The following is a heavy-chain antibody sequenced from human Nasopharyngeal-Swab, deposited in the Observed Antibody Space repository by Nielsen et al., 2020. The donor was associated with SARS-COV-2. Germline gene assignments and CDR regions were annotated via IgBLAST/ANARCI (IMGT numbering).Heavy chain of an antibody. Sequence: SETLSLTCAVYGGSFSGYYWSWIRQPPGKGLEWIGEINHSGSTNCNPSLKSRVTISVDTSKNQFSLKLSSVTAADTAVYYCARWALGGGMDVWGQGTTVTVSS. J-gene: IGHJ6*02. CDR1: GGSFSGYY. CDR2: INHSGST. V-gene: IGHV4-34*01. CDR3: ARWALGGGMDV. D-gene: IGHD3-16*01.